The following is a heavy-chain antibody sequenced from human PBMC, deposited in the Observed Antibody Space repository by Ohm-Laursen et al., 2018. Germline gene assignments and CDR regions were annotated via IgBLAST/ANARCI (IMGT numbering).Heavy chain of an antibody. Sequence: SLRLSCAASGFTFSSYAMSWVRQAPGKGLEWVSVISGGDSSTYYADSVKGRFTISRDNSKNTVYLQMNSLRADDTAVYYCTKMGQWLVSPFEYWGQGTLVTVSS. J-gene: IGHJ4*02. CDR1: GFTFSSYA. V-gene: IGHV3-23*01. D-gene: IGHD6-19*01. CDR3: TKMGQWLVSPFEY. CDR2: ISGGDSST.